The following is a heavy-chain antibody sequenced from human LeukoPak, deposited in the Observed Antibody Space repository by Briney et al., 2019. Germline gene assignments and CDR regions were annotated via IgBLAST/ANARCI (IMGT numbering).Heavy chain of an antibody. D-gene: IGHD1-1*01. CDR1: DCSISHYY. Sequence: SEPLSLPWNFSDCSISHYYWNWIRQPPGKGLEWIGNINYSGSTNYNPSPKSRVTISVDTSKNQFSLRLSSVTAADTAVYYCARDWELGHWGQGTLVTVSS. J-gene: IGHJ5*02. V-gene: IGHV4-59*01. CDR2: INYSGST. CDR3: ARDWELGH.